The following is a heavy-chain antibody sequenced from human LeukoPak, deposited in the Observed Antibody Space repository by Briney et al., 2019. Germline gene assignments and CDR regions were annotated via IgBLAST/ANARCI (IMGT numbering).Heavy chain of an antibody. Sequence: GRSPRLSCAASGFTFSSYAMHWVRQAPGKGLEWVAVISYDGSNKYYADSVKGRFTISRDNSKNTLYLQMNSLRAEDTAVYYCARGGYDSSGYYYGVDYRGHGTLVTVSS. J-gene: IGHJ4*01. CDR1: GFTFSSYA. V-gene: IGHV3-30*04. D-gene: IGHD3-22*01. CDR3: ARGGYDSSGYYYGVDY. CDR2: ISYDGSNK.